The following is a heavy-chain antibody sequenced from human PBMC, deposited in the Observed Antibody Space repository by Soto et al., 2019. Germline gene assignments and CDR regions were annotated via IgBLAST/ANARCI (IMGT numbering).Heavy chain of an antibody. CDR3: GRDKNHESRGGDGGGGDY. V-gene: IGHV1-2*02. CDR2: INPNSGGT. Sequence: QVQLVQSGAEVKKPGASVKVSCKASGYTFTGYYMHWARQAPGQGLEWMGWINPNSGGTNYAQKFQGRVTMTRDTSISTDYRGLSRVGWGDRGVYYWGRDKNHESRGGDGGGGDYWGQGTLVTVSS. CDR1: GYTFTGYY. J-gene: IGHJ4*02. D-gene: IGHD3-10*01.